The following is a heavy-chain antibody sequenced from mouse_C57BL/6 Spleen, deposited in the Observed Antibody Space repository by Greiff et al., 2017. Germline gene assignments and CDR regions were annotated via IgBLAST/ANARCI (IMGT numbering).Heavy chain of an antibody. CDR1: GFSLTSYG. CDR3: ARNDPSYDYPSMDY. J-gene: IGHJ4*01. V-gene: IGHV2-2*01. Sequence: VHLVESGPGLVQPSQSLSITCTVSGFSLTSYGVHWVRQSPGKGLEWLGVIWSGGSTDYNAAFISRLSISKDNSKSQVFFKMNSLQADDTAIYYCARNDPSYDYPSMDYWGQGTSVTVSS. CDR2: IWSGGST. D-gene: IGHD2-4*01.